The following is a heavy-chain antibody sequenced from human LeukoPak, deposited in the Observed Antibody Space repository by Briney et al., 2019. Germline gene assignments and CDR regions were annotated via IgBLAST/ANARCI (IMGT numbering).Heavy chain of an antibody. J-gene: IGHJ6*02. Sequence: GGSLRLSCAASGFTVSSNYMSWVRQAPGKGLEWVSVIYSGGSTHYADSVKGRFTISRDNSKNTLYLQMNSLRAEDTAVYYCARAEYYDFWSGYYTGLNYYGMDVWGQGTTVTVSS. CDR2: IYSGGST. CDR3: ARAEYYDFWSGYYTGLNYYGMDV. V-gene: IGHV3-53*05. CDR1: GFTVSSNY. D-gene: IGHD3-3*01.